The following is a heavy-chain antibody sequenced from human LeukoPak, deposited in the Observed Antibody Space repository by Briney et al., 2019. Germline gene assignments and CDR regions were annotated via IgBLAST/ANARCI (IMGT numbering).Heavy chain of an antibody. Sequence: ASVKVSCKASGYTFTGYYMHWVRQAPGQGLEWVGRINPNSGGTNYAQKFQGRVTMTRDASISTAYMELSRLRSDDTAVYYCARDRPVGDRTFKTNDYWGQGTLVTVSS. CDR1: GYTFTGYY. CDR3: ARDRPVGDRTFKTNDY. V-gene: IGHV1-2*06. D-gene: IGHD1-26*01. CDR2: INPNSGGT. J-gene: IGHJ4*02.